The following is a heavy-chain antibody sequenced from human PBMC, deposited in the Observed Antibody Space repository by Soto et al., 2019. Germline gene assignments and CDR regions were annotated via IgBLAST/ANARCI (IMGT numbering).Heavy chain of an antibody. V-gene: IGHV4-30-2*01. CDR1: NVSIGVGCCS. D-gene: IGHD6-13*01. Sequence: SVTLSHMSGVANVSIGVGCCSLRWNRQARGGVVERLGFSYQSGSTHDNPSLKCRVTISVDRSKNQFSLKLSSVTAADTAVYYCARVVGMRQQLVLVGQTLRGCWFDPWGQGTPVTVS. J-gene: IGHJ5*02. CDR3: ARVVGMRQQLVLVGQTLRGCWFDP. CDR2: SYQSGST.